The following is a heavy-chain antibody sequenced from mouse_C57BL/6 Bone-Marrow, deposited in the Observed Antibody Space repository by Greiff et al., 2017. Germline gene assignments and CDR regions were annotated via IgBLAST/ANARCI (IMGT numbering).Heavy chain of an antibody. D-gene: IGHD2-1*01. CDR1: GYTFTDYY. CDR2: IYPGSGNT. Sequence: QVQLQQSGAELVRPGASVKLSCKASGYTFTDYYINWVKQRPGQGLEWIARIYPGSGNTYYKEKFKGKATLTAEKSSSTAYMQLSSLTSEDSAVYVCSRGEGNPVYFDYWGQGTTLTVSS. J-gene: IGHJ2*01. V-gene: IGHV1-76*01. CDR3: SRGEGNPVYFDY.